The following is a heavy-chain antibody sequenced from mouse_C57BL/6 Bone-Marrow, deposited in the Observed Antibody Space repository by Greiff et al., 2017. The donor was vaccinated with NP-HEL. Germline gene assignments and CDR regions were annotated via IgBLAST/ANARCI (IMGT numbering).Heavy chain of an antibody. J-gene: IGHJ2*01. D-gene: IGHD1-1*01. CDR3: TTGEFYYYGSGDY. V-gene: IGHV14-4*01. Sequence: VQLQQSGAELVRPGASVKLSCTASGFNIKDDYMHWVKQRPEQGLEWIGWIDPENGDTEYASKFQGKATITADTSSNTAYLQLSSLTSEDTAVYYCTTGEFYYYGSGDYWGQGTTLTVSS. CDR1: GFNIKDDY. CDR2: IDPENGDT.